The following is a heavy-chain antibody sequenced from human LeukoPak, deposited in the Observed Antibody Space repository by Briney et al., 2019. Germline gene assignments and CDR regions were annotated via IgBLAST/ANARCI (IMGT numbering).Heavy chain of an antibody. CDR1: GFTFSSYA. CDR2: ISGSGGST. D-gene: IGHD3-10*01. J-gene: IGHJ4*02. Sequence: GGSLRLSCAASGFTFSSYAMSWVRQAPGKGLEWVSAISGSGGSTYYADSVKGRFAISRDNSKNTLYLQMNSLRAEDTAVYYCAKGLLWFGEVGDYWGQGTLVTVSS. CDR3: AKGLLWFGEVGDY. V-gene: IGHV3-23*01.